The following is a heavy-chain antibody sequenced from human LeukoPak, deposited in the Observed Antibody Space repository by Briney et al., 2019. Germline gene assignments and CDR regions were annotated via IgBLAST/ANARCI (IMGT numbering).Heavy chain of an antibody. J-gene: IGHJ4*02. D-gene: IGHD2-2*01. Sequence: GGSLRLSCAASGFTFSTYWMTWVRQAPEKGLEWVASINQDGSEKYYVDSVKGRFTISRDNANNSLYLQMNSLKTEDTAVYYCTTVGCSSTSCYGDYWGQGTLVTVSS. CDR1: GFTFSTYW. CDR3: TTVGCSSTSCYGDY. CDR2: INQDGSEK. V-gene: IGHV3-7*05.